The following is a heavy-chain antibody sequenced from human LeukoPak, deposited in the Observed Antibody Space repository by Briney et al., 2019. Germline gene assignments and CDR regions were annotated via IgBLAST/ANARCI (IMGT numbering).Heavy chain of an antibody. J-gene: IGHJ4*02. Sequence: SVKVSCMASGGTFSSYAISWVRQAPGQGLEWMGGIIPIFGTANYAQKFQGRVTITTDESTSTAYMELSSLRCEDTAVYYCAMPDGDYTLPLNYWGQGTLVTVSS. CDR3: AMPDGDYTLPLNY. CDR2: IIPIFGTA. CDR1: GGTFSSYA. V-gene: IGHV1-69*05. D-gene: IGHD4-17*01.